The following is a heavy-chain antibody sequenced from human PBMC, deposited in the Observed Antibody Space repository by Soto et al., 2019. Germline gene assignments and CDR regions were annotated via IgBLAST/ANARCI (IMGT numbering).Heavy chain of an antibody. J-gene: IGHJ4*02. Sequence: QVQLVESGGGVVQPGRSLRLSCVTSGFPFNKYGMHWVRQAPGKGLEWVAIIWYDGSEKYYGDSVKGRFTISRDNSRDTLFLQVDSLRYDDTAMYYCARLGGSGGDSIDYWGQGTLVTVSS. V-gene: IGHV3-33*01. CDR3: ARLGGSGGDSIDY. CDR2: IWYDGSEK. D-gene: IGHD3-10*01. CDR1: GFPFNKYG.